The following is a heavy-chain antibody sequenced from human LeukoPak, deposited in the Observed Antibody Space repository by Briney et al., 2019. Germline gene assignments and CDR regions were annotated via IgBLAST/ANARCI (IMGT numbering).Heavy chain of an antibody. CDR3: ARAECYYGSGSYFHFDY. V-gene: IGHV1-69*13. CDR1: GGTFSSYA. J-gene: IGHJ4*02. D-gene: IGHD3-10*01. CDR2: IIPIFGTA. Sequence: SVTVSCKASGGTFSSYAISWVRQAPGQGLEWMGGIIPIFGTANYAQKFQGRVTITADESTSTAYMELSSLRSEDTAVYYCARAECYYGSGSYFHFDYWGQGTLVTVSS.